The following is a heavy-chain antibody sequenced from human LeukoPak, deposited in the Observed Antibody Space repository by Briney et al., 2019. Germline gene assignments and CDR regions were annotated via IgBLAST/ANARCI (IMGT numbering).Heavy chain of an antibody. J-gene: IGHJ4*02. V-gene: IGHV3-30*03. CDR1: GFTFSSYG. CDR3: AASSGGNSRGGGAYYFDY. D-gene: IGHD4-23*01. Sequence: GGSLRLSCAASGFTFSSYGMHWVRQAPGKGLEWVAVISYDGSNKYYADSVKGRFTISRDNSKNTLYLQMNSLRAEDTAVYYCAASSGGNSRGGGAYYFDYWGQGTLVTVSS. CDR2: ISYDGSNK.